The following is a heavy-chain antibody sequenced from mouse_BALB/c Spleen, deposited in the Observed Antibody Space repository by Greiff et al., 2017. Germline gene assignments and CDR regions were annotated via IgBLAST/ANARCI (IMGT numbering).Heavy chain of an antibody. J-gene: IGHJ3*01. V-gene: IGHV5-6-4*01. Sequence: EVKVEESGGGLVKPGGSLKLSCAASGFTFSSYTMSWVRQTPEKRLEWVATISSGGSYTYYPDSVKGRFTISRDNAKNTLYLQMSSLKSEDTAMYYCTREDYYGSSLFAYWGQGTLVTVSA. CDR3: TREDYYGSSLFAY. D-gene: IGHD1-1*01. CDR2: ISSGGSYT. CDR1: GFTFSSYT.